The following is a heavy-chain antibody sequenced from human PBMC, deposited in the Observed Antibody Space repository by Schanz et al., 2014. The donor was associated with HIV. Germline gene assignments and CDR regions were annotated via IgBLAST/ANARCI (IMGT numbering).Heavy chain of an antibody. D-gene: IGHD1-26*01. V-gene: IGHV3-23*04. CDR2: ISSSGGST. CDR3: AKGRSMGATLVQFDY. CDR1: GFTFSSYA. Sequence: EDQLVDSGGGLVQPGGSLRLSCAASGFTFSSYAMSWVRQAPGKGLEWVSTISSSGGSTYSADSVKGRFTISRDNSKHTSCLEMKSVKVADTAVFFCAKGRSMGATLVQFDYWGQGTLVTVPS. J-gene: IGHJ4*02.